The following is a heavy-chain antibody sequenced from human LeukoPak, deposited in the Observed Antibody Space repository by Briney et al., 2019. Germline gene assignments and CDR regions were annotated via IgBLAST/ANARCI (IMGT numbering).Heavy chain of an antibody. D-gene: IGHD6-13*01. CDR3: AKTASSSWGYFDY. CDR1: GFTFRTYG. V-gene: IGHV3-30*02. CDR2: IRNDGTIK. J-gene: IGHJ4*02. Sequence: GGSLRLSCAASGFTFRTYGMHWVCQAPGKGLEWVAFIRNDGTIKYYADSVKGRFTISRDNSKNTLYLQMNSLRAEDTAVYYCAKTASSSWGYFDYWGQGTLVTVSS.